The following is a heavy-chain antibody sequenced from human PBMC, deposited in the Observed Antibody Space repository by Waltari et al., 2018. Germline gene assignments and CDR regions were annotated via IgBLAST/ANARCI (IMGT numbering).Heavy chain of an antibody. Sequence: DVQLVESGGGLVKPGGSLRLSCAASGFTFSSYSMHWVRQAPGKGLEWVASISSGGTYIYYTYSVKGRFTISRGSVTDSLYLQMNSLRVEDTATYFCVRSISWRYYFDTWGQGTLVAVSS. D-gene: IGHD6-13*01. CDR3: VRSISWRYYFDT. V-gene: IGHV3-21*01. CDR2: ISSGGTYI. CDR1: GFTFSSYS. J-gene: IGHJ4*02.